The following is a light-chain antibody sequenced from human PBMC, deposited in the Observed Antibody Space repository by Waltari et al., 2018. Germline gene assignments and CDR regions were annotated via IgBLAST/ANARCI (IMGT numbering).Light chain of an antibody. CDR2: DAS. Sequence: EIVLTQSPATLSLSPGESATLPCRASQSVSTLLAWYQQKPGQAPRLLIYDASNRATGIPARFSGSGSGTDFTLTISSLDPEDFAVYFCQQRSNWPLTFGGGTKVEIK. J-gene: IGKJ4*01. V-gene: IGKV3-11*01. CDR1: QSVSTL. CDR3: QQRSNWPLT.